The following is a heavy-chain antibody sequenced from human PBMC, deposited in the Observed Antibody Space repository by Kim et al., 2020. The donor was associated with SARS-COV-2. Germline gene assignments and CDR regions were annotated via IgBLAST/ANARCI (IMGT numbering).Heavy chain of an antibody. CDR3: ARVRQQLTQYYYGMDG. CDR2: ISYDGSNK. D-gene: IGHD6-13*01. CDR1: GFTFSSYG. J-gene: IGHJ6*01. Sequence: GGFLRLSCAASGFTFSSYGMHWVRQAPGKGLEWVAVISYDGSNKYYADSVKGRFTISRDNSKNTLYLQMNSLRAEDTAVYYCARVRQQLTQYYYGMDGGG. V-gene: IGHV3-33*05.